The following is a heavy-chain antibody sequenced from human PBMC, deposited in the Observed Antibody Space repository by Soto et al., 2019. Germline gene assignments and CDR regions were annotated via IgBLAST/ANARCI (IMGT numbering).Heavy chain of an antibody. D-gene: IGHD1-26*01. Sequence: QVQLVESGGGVVQPGRSLRLSCAASGFTFSSYGMHWVRQAPGKGLEWVAIISYDGNNKKYADSVKGRFTISRDRSKNTLYLQMNSLRAEDTAVYYCAKDSGSYYMEYCFDYWGQGTLVTVSS. CDR2: ISYDGNNK. CDR1: GFTFSSYG. J-gene: IGHJ4*02. V-gene: IGHV3-30*18. CDR3: AKDSGSYYMEYCFDY.